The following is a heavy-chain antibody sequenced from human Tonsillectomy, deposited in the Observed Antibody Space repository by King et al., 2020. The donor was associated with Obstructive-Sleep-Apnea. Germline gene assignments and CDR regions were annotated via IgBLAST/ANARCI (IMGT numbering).Heavy chain of an antibody. V-gene: IGHV3-33*01. CDR1: GFTFSSYG. CDR2: IWYDGSNK. J-gene: IGHJ6*02. D-gene: IGHD3-9*01. Sequence: VQLVESGGGVVQPGRSLRLSCAASGFTFSSYGMHWVRQAPGKGLEWVAVIWYDGSNKYYADSVKGRFTISRDNSKNTLYLQMNSLRAKDTAVYYCASDRGDYDILTGSSYYYYGMDVWGQGTTVTVSS. CDR3: ASDRGDYDILTGSSYYYYGMDV.